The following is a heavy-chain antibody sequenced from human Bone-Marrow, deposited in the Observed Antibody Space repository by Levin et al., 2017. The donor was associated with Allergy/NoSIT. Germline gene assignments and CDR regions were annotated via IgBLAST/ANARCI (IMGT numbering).Heavy chain of an antibody. D-gene: IGHD3-10*01. Sequence: GGSLRLSCAASGFTFSRYWMSWVRQAPGKGLEWVANIKEDESEKYYVDSVKGRFTISRDNAKNSLYLQMNSLRAEDTAVYYCARVFGGLNGVYAFDIWGQGTMVTVSS. J-gene: IGHJ3*02. CDR3: ARVFGGLNGVYAFDI. CDR1: GFTFSRYW. V-gene: IGHV3-7*04. CDR2: IKEDESEK.